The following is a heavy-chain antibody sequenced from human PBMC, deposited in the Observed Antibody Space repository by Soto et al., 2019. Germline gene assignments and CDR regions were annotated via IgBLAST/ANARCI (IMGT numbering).Heavy chain of an antibody. D-gene: IGHD4-17*01. CDR3: VSQRTTVPTQAYFDY. Sequence: SETLSLTCTVSGGSVTNSSYYWGWIRQSPGKGLEWIGSVYYRGRSYSKSSVKSRVTISVDTSKNRFSLSLNPVTASDTAVYFCVSQRTTVPTQAYFDYWGPGALVTVSS. CDR2: VYYRGRS. CDR1: GGSVTNSSYY. V-gene: IGHV4-39*01. J-gene: IGHJ4*02.